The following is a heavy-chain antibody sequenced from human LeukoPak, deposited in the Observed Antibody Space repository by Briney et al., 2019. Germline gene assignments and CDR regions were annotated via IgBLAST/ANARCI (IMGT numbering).Heavy chain of an antibody. CDR3: AKVGGTDYGDPFDY. J-gene: IGHJ4*02. Sequence: GGSLRLSCAASGFTFSSYWMHWVRQAPGKGLVWVSRINSDGSSTSYADSVKGRFTISRDNSKNTLYLQMNSLRAEDTAVYYCAKVGGTDYGDPFDYWGQGTLVTVSS. V-gene: IGHV3-74*01. CDR1: GFTFSSYW. D-gene: IGHD4-17*01. CDR2: INSDGSST.